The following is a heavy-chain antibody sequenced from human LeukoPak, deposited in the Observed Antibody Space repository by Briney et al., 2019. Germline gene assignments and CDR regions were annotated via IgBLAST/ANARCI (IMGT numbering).Heavy chain of an antibody. CDR1: GFTFSTYA. D-gene: IGHD6-13*01. Sequence: GGSLRLSCAASGFTFSTYAMTWVRQAPGKGLEWVSSISSSSSYIDYADSVKGRFIISRDNAKNSLYLQMNSLRAEDTAVYYCARARGVAAAVVDYWGQGTLVTVSS. V-gene: IGHV3-21*01. CDR2: ISSSSSYI. CDR3: ARARGVAAAVVDY. J-gene: IGHJ4*02.